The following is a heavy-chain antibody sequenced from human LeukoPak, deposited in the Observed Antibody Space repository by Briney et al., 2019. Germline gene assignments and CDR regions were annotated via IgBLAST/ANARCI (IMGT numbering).Heavy chain of an antibody. CDR3: ARTYYYDSSGSNPDY. V-gene: IGHV3-21*01. CDR1: GFTFSAYS. CDR2: LSSTSSYI. J-gene: IGHJ4*02. D-gene: IGHD3-22*01. Sequence: PGGSLRLSCAASGFTFSAYSMNWVRQAPGKGLEWVSSLSSTSSYIYYADSVKGRFTISRDNAKSSLYLQMNSLRAEDTAVYYCARTYYYDSSGSNPDYWGQGTLVTVSS.